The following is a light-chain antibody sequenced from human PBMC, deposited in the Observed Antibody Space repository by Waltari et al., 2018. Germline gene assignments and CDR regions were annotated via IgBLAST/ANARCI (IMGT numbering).Light chain of an antibody. Sequence: EIVLTQSTGSLSSSPGERVTLSCRASQSVSRALAWYQQKPGQAPRLLIFGASNRATGIPDRFSGSGTETDFSLTISRLEHEDFAVYYCQHYVSLPATFGRGTKVEIK. J-gene: IGKJ1*01. CDR3: QHYVSLPAT. CDR1: QSVSRA. V-gene: IGKV3-20*01. CDR2: GAS.